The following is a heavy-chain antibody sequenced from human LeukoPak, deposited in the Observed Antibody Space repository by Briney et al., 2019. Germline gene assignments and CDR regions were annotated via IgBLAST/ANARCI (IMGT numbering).Heavy chain of an antibody. V-gene: IGHV1-69*05. CDR3: ASYDYSMGDWFDP. J-gene: IGHJ5*02. D-gene: IGHD4-11*01. Sequence: ASVKVSCKASGGTFSSYAISWVRQAPGQGLEWMGRIIPIFGTANYAQKFQGRVTITTDESTSTAYMVLSSLRSEDTAVYYCASYDYSMGDWFDPWGQGTLVTVSS. CDR2: IIPIFGTA. CDR1: GGTFSSYA.